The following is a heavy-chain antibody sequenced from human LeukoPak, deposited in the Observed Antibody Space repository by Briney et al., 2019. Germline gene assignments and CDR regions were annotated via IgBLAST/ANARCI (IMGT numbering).Heavy chain of an antibody. CDR2: IWYDGSNK. D-gene: IGHD2-21*02. J-gene: IGHJ4*02. CDR1: GFTFSSYG. Sequence: GRSLRLSCAASGFTFSSYGMHWVRQAPGKGLEWVAVIWYDGSNKYYADSVKGRFTISRDNSKNTLYLQMNSPRAEDTAVYYCARDGTVVATAIRGPDPPVAFDYWGQGTLVTVSS. CDR3: ARDGTVVATAIRGPDPPVAFDY. V-gene: IGHV3-33*01.